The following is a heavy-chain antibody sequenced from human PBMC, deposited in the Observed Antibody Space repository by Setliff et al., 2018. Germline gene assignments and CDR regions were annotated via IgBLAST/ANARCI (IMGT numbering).Heavy chain of an antibody. D-gene: IGHD6-19*01. CDR3: ARRTFGSGWTPRGYYYYYMDV. V-gene: IGHV4-61*09. Sequence: SETLSLPCTVSGDSISSGSYYWSWIRQPAGKGLEWIGQIHTSGSTNYSPSLRSRGTISIDTSKNQCSLKLNSVTATDTALYYCARRTFGSGWTPRGYYYYYMDVWGKGTTVTVSS. J-gene: IGHJ6*03. CDR1: GDSISSGSYY. CDR2: IHTSGST.